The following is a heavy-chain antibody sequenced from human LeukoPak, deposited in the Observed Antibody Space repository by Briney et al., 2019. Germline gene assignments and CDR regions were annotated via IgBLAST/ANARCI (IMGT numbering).Heavy chain of an antibody. J-gene: IGHJ4*02. CDR2: ISGSGGSP. D-gene: IGHD1-26*01. V-gene: IGHV3-23*01. Sequence: PGGSLRLSCAASGFTFRNFGMSWVRQAPGKGLEWVSAISGSGGSPYYADSVKGRFTISRDNSKNTLYLQMNSLRADDTAVYYCAKGSRGSYYGSYYDYWGQGTLVAVSS. CDR1: GFTFRNFG. CDR3: AKGSRGSYYGSYYDY.